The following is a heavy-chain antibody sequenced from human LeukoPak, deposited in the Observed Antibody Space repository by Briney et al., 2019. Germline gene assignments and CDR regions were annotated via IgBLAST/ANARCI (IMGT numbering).Heavy chain of an antibody. CDR2: ISASGGDT. D-gene: IGHD6-13*01. V-gene: IGHV3-23*01. CDR1: GLTFSSYS. Sequence: PGGSLRLSCVVSGLTFSSYSMSWVRQAPGKGLEWVSGISASGGDTWYADSVKGRFTISRDNSKNTLFLQMNSLRVEDTAIYYCAKDAAGPEYWGQGTLVTVSS. CDR3: AKDAAGPEY. J-gene: IGHJ4*02.